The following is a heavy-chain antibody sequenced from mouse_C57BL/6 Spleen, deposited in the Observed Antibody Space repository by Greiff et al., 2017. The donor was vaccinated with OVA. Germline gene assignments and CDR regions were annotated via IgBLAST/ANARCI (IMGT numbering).Heavy chain of an antibody. D-gene: IGHD2-4*01. V-gene: IGHV1-39*01. CDR1: GYSFTDYN. CDR2: INPNYGTT. CDR3: ARWGDYEDAMDD. Sequence: VQLKESGPELVKPGASVKISCKASGYSFTDYNMNWVKQSNGKSLEWIGVINPNYGTTSYNQKFKGKATLTVDQSSSTAYMQLNSLTSEDSAVYYCARWGDYEDAMDDWGQGTSVTVSS. J-gene: IGHJ4*01.